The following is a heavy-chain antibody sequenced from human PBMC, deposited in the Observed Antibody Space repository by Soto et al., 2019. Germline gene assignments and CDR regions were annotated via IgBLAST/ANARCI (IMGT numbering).Heavy chain of an antibody. Sequence: QVQLQESGPGLVKPSETLSLTCTVSGGSVSSGSYYWSWIRQPPGKGLEWIGYIYYSGSTNYNPSLTSRVTIPGDTSKNQFSLKLSSVTAADTAVYYCAREEGAEGGATMNYFDYWGQGTLVTVSS. CDR3: AREEGAEGGATMNYFDY. CDR2: IYYSGST. J-gene: IGHJ4*02. D-gene: IGHD1-26*01. CDR1: GGSVSSGSYY. V-gene: IGHV4-61*01.